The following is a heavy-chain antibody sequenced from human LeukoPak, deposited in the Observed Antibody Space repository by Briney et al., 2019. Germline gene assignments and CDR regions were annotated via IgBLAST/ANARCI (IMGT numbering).Heavy chain of an antibody. CDR3: ARGPNYRYYMDV. CDR1: GFTFRSHD. J-gene: IGHJ6*03. CDR2: IGFTGDT. Sequence: GGSLRLSCAASGFTFRSHDMHWVRQVTGKGLEWVSTIGFTGDTYYPGSVKGRFTISRENVKSSLYLQMNSLRAGDTAVYYCARGPNYRYYMDVWGKGTTVTVSS. V-gene: IGHV3-13*01.